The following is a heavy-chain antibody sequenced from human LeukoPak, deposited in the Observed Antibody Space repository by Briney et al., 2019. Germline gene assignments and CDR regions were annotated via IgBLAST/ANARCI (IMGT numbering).Heavy chain of an antibody. CDR3: ASSHYYGSGTFFPFDY. V-gene: IGHV3-21*01. J-gene: IGHJ4*02. CDR2: ISSGGSYI. Sequence: GGSLRLSCAASGFNFSGYSMNWVRQAPGKGLEWVSSISSGGSYIYYADSVKGRFTISRDNAKNSLYLQMNSLRAEDTAVYYCASSHYYGSGTFFPFDYWGQGTLATVSS. D-gene: IGHD3-10*01. CDR1: GFNFSGYS.